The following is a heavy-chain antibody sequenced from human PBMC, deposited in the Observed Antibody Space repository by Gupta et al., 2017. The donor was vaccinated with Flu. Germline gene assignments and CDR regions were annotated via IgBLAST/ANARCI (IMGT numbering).Heavy chain of an antibody. Sequence: QLVESGGGLVQPGGSLRLSCSVSGFTVRSYAMHWVRQPPGKGLEFVSAINPAGGTTYYADSVKGRFTISRDNSKTTVYLRMNSLTAEDTAVYYCVKPHGGYDLDAFDFWGQGTLVTVSS. V-gene: IGHV3-64D*06. D-gene: IGHD5-12*01. CDR2: INPAGGTT. CDR1: GFTVRSYA. J-gene: IGHJ3*01. CDR3: VKPHGGYDLDAFDF.